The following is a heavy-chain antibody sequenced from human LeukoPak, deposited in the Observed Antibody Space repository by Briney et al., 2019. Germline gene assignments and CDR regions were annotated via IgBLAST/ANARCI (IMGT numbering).Heavy chain of an antibody. CDR1: GFTFSSYS. CDR3: ARVVRREGNY. J-gene: IGHJ4*02. V-gene: IGHV3-21*01. Sequence: GGCLRLSCAASGFTFSSYSMTWVRQAPGKGLEWVSSISSSSSYIYYADSVKGRFTISRENAKNSLYLQMNSLRAEDTAVYYCARVVRREGNYWGQGTLVTVSS. D-gene: IGHD3-10*01. CDR2: ISSSSSYI.